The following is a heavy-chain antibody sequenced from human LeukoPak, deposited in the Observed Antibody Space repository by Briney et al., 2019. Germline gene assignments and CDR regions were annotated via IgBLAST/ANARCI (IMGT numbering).Heavy chain of an antibody. CDR1: GYTFTGYY. J-gene: IGHJ4*02. CDR2: INPNSGGT. V-gene: IGHV1-2*02. D-gene: IGHD3-22*01. Sequence: ASVKVSCKASGYTFTGYYMHWVRQAPGQGLEWMGWINPNSGGTNYAQKFQGRVTMTRDTSISTAYMELSRLRSDDTAVYYCAREVIYYDSSGLPCTYFDYWGQGTLVTVSS. CDR3: AREVIYYDSSGLPCTYFDY.